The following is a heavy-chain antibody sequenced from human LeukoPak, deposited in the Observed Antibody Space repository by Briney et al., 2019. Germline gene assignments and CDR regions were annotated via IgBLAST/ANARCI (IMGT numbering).Heavy chain of an antibody. CDR3: ARESNYCSSTSCSDFDY. J-gene: IGHJ4*02. Sequence: GGSLRLSCAASAFTFSSYAMHWVRQAPGKGLEWVAVISYDGSNKYYADSVKGRFTISRDNSKNTLYLQMNSLRAEDTAVYYCARESNYCSSTSCSDFDYWGQGTLVTVSS. CDR2: ISYDGSNK. V-gene: IGHV3-30-3*01. CDR1: AFTFSSYA. D-gene: IGHD2-2*01.